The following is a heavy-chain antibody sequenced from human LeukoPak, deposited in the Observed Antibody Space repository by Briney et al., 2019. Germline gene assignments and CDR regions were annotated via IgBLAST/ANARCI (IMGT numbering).Heavy chain of an antibody. CDR1: GFTFSGYW. D-gene: IGHD3-10*01. CDR2: IKKDGSEK. J-gene: IGHJ6*03. CDR3: ANHGSGSYYTITDYYYYMDV. V-gene: IGHV3-7*03. Sequence: GGALRLSCAASGFTFSGYWMSWVRQAPGKGLEWVANIKKDGSEKYYVDSVKGRFTISRDNAKTSLYLQMNSLGAEDTAVYYCANHGSGSYYTITDYYYYMDVWGKGTTVTISS.